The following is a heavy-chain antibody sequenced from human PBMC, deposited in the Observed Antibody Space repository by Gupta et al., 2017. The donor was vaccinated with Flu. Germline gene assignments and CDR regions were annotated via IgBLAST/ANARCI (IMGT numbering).Heavy chain of an antibody. CDR2: IGGSGGIT. V-gene: IGHV3-23*01. CDR3: ATLGPQVRLRAAAGTGSYFDY. CDR1: GFTFSSYA. J-gene: IGHJ4*02. D-gene: IGHD6-13*01. Sequence: EVQLLESGGGLVQPGGSLRLSCAASGFTFSSYAMSWVRQAPGKGLEWVSAIGGSGGITYYADSVEGRFTISRDNSKNTLYLQMNSLRAEDTAVYYCATLGPQVRLRAAAGTGSYFDYWGQGTLVTVSS.